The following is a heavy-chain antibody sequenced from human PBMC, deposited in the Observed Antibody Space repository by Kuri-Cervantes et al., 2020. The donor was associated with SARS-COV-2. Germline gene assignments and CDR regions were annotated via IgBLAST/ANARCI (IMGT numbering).Heavy chain of an antibody. V-gene: IGHV3-21*01. CDR1: GFTFSSYS. Sequence: ETLSLTCAASGFTFSSYSMNWVRQAPGKGLEWVSSISSSSSYIYYADSVKGRFTISRDNAKNSLYLQMNSLRAEDTAVYYCARDNPDSSSWYYYYYGMDVWGQGTTVTVSS. CDR2: ISSSSSYI. CDR3: ARDNPDSSSWYYYYYGMDV. D-gene: IGHD6-13*01. J-gene: IGHJ6*02.